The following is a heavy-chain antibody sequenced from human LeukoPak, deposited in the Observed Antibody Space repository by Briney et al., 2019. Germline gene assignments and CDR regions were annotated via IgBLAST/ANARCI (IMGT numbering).Heavy chain of an antibody. CDR2: INAGNGNT. CDR3: ARETLNSISYGMDV. D-gene: IGHD1-1*01. V-gene: IGHV1-3*01. Sequence: ASVKVSCKASGYTFTSYAMHWVRQAPGQRLEWMGWINAGNGNTKYSQKFQGRVTITRDTSACTAYMELSSLRSEDTAVYYCARETLNSISYGMDVWGQGTTVTVSS. CDR1: GYTFTSYA. J-gene: IGHJ6*02.